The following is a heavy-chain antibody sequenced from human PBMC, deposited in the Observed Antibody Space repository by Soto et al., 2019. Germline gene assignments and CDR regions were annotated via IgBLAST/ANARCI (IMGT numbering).Heavy chain of an antibody. J-gene: IGHJ4*02. Sequence: QVQLVQSGAEVKQPGASVRLSCKASGYIFIHCFMHWVRQAPVQGRGWMGGINPSSGSPTYAQKFQGRVTVTRDTSTSTVYMELSGLGSEDSAMYYCARSLGETTSLFDYWGQGSLVTVSA. CDR2: INPSSGSP. V-gene: IGHV1-46*01. CDR1: GYIFIHCF. CDR3: ARSLGETTSLFDY. D-gene: IGHD1-26*01.